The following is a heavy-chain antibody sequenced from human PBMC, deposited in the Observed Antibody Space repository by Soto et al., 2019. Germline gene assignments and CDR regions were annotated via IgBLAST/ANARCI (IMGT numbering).Heavy chain of an antibody. Sequence: VSLRLSCAASGFTFSNHWLHWVRQAPGKGLVWVSGINSDGSSTSYADSVKGRFTISRDNAKNTLYLQMNSLRAEDTAVFYCARDFWRNGVCPTLWGKGPKATVSP. V-gene: IGHV3-74*01. CDR2: INSDGSST. J-gene: IGHJ6*04. CDR1: GFTFSNHW. CDR3: ARDFWRNGVCPTL. D-gene: IGHD2-8*01.